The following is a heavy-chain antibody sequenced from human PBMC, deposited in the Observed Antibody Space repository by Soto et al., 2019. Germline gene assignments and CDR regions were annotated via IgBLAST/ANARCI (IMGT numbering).Heavy chain of an antibody. CDR3: ARHSDSLDFWSGYTY. CDR2: IDPSDSYT. CDR1: GYSFTSYW. D-gene: IGHD3-3*01. V-gene: IGHV5-10-1*01. Sequence: PGESLKISCKVSGYSFTSYWISGVRQMPGKGLEWMGRIDPSDSYTNYSPSFQGHVTISADKSISTAYLQWSSLKASDTAMYYCARHSDSLDFWSGYTYWGQGTLVTVSS. J-gene: IGHJ4*02.